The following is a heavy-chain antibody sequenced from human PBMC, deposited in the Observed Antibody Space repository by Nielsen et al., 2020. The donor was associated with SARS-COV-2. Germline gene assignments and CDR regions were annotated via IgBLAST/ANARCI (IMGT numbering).Heavy chain of an antibody. V-gene: IGHV1-18*04. CDR2: ISGNSDSA. CDR3: ASSAPPSGFNWFDP. Sequence: SVKVSRKASGYTFTKYGISWVRQAPGQGLEWMGWISGNSDSAKYVKKFLGRVIMTTDTSTSTAYLEVRSLRSDDTAVYYCASSAPPSGFNWFDPWGQGTLVTVSS. J-gene: IGHJ5*02. D-gene: IGHD3-22*01. CDR1: GYTFTKYG.